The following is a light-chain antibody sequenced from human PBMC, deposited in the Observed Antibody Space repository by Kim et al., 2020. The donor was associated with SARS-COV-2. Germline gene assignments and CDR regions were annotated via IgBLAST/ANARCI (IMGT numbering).Light chain of an antibody. CDR2: DAS. Sequence: DIILTQSPATLSLSPGERATLSCRVSQSVGTFLAWYQQKPGQAPRLLIYDASNRATGTPARFSGSGSGTDFTLTISSLEPEDFALYYCEQRSCWPLTFGGGTKVDIK. CDR3: EQRSCWPLT. V-gene: IGKV3-11*01. CDR1: QSVGTF. J-gene: IGKJ4*01.